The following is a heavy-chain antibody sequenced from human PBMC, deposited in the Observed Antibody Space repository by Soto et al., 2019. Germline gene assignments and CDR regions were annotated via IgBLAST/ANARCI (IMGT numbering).Heavy chain of an antibody. V-gene: IGHV3-23*01. D-gene: IGHD3-3*01. Sequence: EVQLLESGGGLVQPGGSLRLSCAASGFTFSSYAMSWVRQAPGKGLEWVSAISGSGGSTYYADSVKGRFTISRDNSKNTLYLQMNSLRAEDTAVYYCANDRHAIFGVVISPDSWFDPWGQGTLVTVSS. CDR3: ANDRHAIFGVVISPDSWFDP. CDR1: GFTFSSYA. CDR2: ISGSGGST. J-gene: IGHJ5*02.